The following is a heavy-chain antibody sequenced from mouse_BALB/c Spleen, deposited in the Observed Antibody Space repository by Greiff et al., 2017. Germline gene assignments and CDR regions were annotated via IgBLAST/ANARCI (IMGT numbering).Heavy chain of an antibody. Sequence: DVKLVESGGGLVKPGGSLKLSCAASGFTFSDYYMYWVRQTPEKRLEWVATISDGGSYTYYPDSVKGRFTISRDNAKNNLYLQMSSLKSEDTAMYYCARGALAPSYAMDYWGQGTSVTVSS. CDR1: GFTFSDYY. J-gene: IGHJ4*01. V-gene: IGHV5-4*02. CDR2: ISDGGSYT. CDR3: ARGALAPSYAMDY. D-gene: IGHD6-1*01.